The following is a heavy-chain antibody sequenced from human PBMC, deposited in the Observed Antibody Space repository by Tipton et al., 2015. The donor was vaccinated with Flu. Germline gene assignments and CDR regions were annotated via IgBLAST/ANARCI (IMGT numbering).Heavy chain of an antibody. D-gene: IGHD2-2*01. CDR1: GYSFTSYW. J-gene: IGHJ4*02. CDR2: IYPGDSDT. CDR3: ARRAYCSSTSCPKDFDY. Sequence: QLVQSGAEVKKPGESLKISCKGSGYSFTSYWIGWVRQMPGKGLEWMGIIYPGDSDTRYSPSFQGQVTISADKSISTAYLQWSSLKASDTAMYYCARRAYCSSTSCPKDFDYWGQGTLVTVSS. V-gene: IGHV5-51*01.